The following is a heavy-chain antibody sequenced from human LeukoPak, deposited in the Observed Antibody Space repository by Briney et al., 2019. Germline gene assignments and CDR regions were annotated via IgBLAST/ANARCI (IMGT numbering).Heavy chain of an antibody. D-gene: IGHD2-21*01. J-gene: IGHJ4*02. CDR3: ATQSYFQFDY. CDR2: ISGSGGST. CDR1: GFTFSSYA. Sequence: GGSLRLSCAASGFTFSSYAMSWVRQAPGKGLDWVSGISGSGGSTNHADSVKGRFTISRDNSKNTLYLQMNSLRAEDTAVYYCATQSYFQFDYWGQGTLVTVSS. V-gene: IGHV3-23*01.